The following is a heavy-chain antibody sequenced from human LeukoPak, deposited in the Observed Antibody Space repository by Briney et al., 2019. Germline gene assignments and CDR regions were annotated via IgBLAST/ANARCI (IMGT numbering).Heavy chain of an antibody. D-gene: IGHD6-13*01. V-gene: IGHV3-48*01. CDR1: GFTFSSYS. CDR2: ISSSSSTI. CDR3: ASQLGDASDI. J-gene: IGHJ3*02. Sequence: GGSLRLSCAASGFTFSSYSMNWVRQAPGKGLEWVSYISSSSSTIYYADSVKGRFTISRYNGKNSLYLQMNSLRAEDTAVYYCASQLGDASDIWGQGTMVTVSS.